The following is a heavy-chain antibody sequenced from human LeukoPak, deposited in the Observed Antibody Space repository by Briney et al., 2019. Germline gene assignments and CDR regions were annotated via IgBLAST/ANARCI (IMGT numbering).Heavy chain of an antibody. CDR2: ISGNSGSI. D-gene: IGHD4-17*01. Sequence: GGSLRLSCAASGFTLYDYAMHWVPQAPGKGLEWDSGISGNSGSIGYADSVKGRFTISRDNAKNSLYLQMDSLRAEDTALYYCAKDGQPTVTPVDYWGQGTLVSVSS. J-gene: IGHJ4*02. CDR3: AKDGQPTVTPVDY. V-gene: IGHV3-9*01. CDR1: GFTLYDYA.